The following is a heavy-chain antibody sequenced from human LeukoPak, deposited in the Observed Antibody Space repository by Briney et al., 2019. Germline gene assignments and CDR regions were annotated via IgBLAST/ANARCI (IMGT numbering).Heavy chain of an antibody. J-gene: IGHJ3*02. CDR3: ARSDGYGLVGI. D-gene: IGHD3-10*01. V-gene: IGHV4-39*07. Sequence: SETLSLTCSVSGASISSGSNYGGWIRQPPGKTLEGIGCIYSSGSTYYNPSLKSRVIIIIDTPKNHFSLTLSSVTAADTAVYYCARSDGYGLVGIWGQGTMVTVSS. CDR1: GASISSGSNY. CDR2: IYSSGST.